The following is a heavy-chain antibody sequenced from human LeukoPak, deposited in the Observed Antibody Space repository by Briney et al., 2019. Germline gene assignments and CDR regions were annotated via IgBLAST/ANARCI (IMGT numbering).Heavy chain of an antibody. CDR1: GFAFSDYW. J-gene: IGHJ4*02. Sequence: PGGPLRLSCAASGFAFSDYWMAWVRQAPGKGLEWVANIKQDGSDSYYVDSVRGRFTISRDNARNSLFLQLNSLRAEDTAVYYCANLWEMSYWGQGTRVTVSS. CDR2: IKQDGSDS. D-gene: IGHD1-26*01. V-gene: IGHV3-7*01. CDR3: ANLWEMSY.